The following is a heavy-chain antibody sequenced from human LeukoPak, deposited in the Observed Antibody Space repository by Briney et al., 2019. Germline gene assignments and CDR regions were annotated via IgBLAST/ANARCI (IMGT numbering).Heavy chain of an antibody. CDR3: AKDGRGITMIVEYFDS. CDR1: GFTLSSYA. D-gene: IGHD3-22*01. Sequence: GGSLTLFCAASGFTLSSYAMRCVRQSPGEGLEWVSAICGSGGSTNYADSVKGRFAISRDNSKNTLYLQMNSLRAEDTAVYYCAKDGRGITMIVEYFDSWGRGTLVTVSS. J-gene: IGHJ4*02. CDR2: ICGSGGST. V-gene: IGHV3-23*01.